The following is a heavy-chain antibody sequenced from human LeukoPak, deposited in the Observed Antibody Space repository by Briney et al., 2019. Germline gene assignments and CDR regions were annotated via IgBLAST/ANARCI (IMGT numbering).Heavy chain of an antibody. V-gene: IGHV3-30-3*01. Sequence: PGGSLRLSCAASGFTFRTYAMHWVRQAPGKGLEWVAVISYDGNNKEYADSVKGQFTISRDNSKDTLYLQMNSLRAEDTAVYYCARDDYYDSSGYPRWGQGTLVTVSS. CDR1: GFTFRTYA. J-gene: IGHJ4*02. CDR3: ARDDYYDSSGYPR. D-gene: IGHD3-22*01. CDR2: ISYDGNNK.